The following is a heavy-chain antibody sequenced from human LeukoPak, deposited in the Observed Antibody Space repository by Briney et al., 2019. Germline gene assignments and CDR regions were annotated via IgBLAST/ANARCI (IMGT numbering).Heavy chain of an antibody. D-gene: IGHD5-24*01. CDR3: TTYNSGGSSH. CDR2: IKRKTDGEST. V-gene: IGHV3-15*01. Sequence: GGSLGLSCAASGFTFSNTWMSWVRQAPGKGLEWLGRIKRKTDGESTDYAAPAKGRFTISRDDSKNTLYLQMNSLKTEDTAMYYCTTYNSGGSSHWGQGTLVTVSS. CDR1: GFTFSNTW. J-gene: IGHJ4*02.